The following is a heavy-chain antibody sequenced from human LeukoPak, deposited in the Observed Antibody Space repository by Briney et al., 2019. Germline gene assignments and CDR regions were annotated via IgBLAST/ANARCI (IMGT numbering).Heavy chain of an antibody. CDR2: IIPIFGTA. CDR3: ARMGSYYDSSGYQGAEYFQH. D-gene: IGHD3-22*01. Sequence: SVKVSCKASGGTFSSYAISWVRQAPGQGPEWMGGIIPIFGTANYAQKFQGRVTITTDESTSTAYMELSSLRSEDTAVYYCARMGSYYDSSGYQGAEYFQHWGQGTLVTVSS. CDR1: GGTFSSYA. V-gene: IGHV1-69*05. J-gene: IGHJ1*01.